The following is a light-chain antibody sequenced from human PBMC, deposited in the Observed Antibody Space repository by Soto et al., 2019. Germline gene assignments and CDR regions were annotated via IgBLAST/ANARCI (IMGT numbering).Light chain of an antibody. CDR3: QQYNSSRA. Sequence: ASQSISTWLAWHQQKPGKAPKLLISKASSLESGVPSRFSGSGSGTGFTLAISSLQPDDFATYSCQQYNSSRAFGQGTKVEI. CDR2: KAS. V-gene: IGKV1-5*03. J-gene: IGKJ1*01. CDR1: QSISTW.